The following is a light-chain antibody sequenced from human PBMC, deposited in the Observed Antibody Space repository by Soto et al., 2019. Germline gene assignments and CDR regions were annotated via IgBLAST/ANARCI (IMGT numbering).Light chain of an antibody. J-gene: IGKJ1*01. CDR1: QGVNRL. CDR2: DAS. Sequence: DIQMTQSPSTLSASVGDRVTVTCRASQGVNRLLAWFQQMPGKAPKLLIHDASSLEIGVPSRFSGSGSGTEFTLTISSLQPDDFATYYCQQYASYWTFGQGTKVDIK. V-gene: IGKV1-5*01. CDR3: QQYASYWT.